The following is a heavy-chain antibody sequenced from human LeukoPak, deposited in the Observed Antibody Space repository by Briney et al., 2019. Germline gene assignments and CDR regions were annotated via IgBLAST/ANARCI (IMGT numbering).Heavy chain of an antibody. Sequence: SETLSLTCTVPGGSISSYYWSWIRQPAGKGLEWIGRIYTSGSTNYNPSLKSRVTMSVDTSKNQFSLKLSSVTAADTAVYYCAREGFDWNYGGRWFDPWGQGTLVTVSS. CDR3: AREGFDWNYGGRWFDP. J-gene: IGHJ5*02. CDR2: IYTSGST. CDR1: GGSISSYY. D-gene: IGHD1-7*01. V-gene: IGHV4-4*07.